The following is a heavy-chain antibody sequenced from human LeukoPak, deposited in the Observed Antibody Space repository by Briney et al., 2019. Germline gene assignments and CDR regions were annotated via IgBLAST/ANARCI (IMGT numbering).Heavy chain of an antibody. CDR2: INHSGGT. CDR3: ARGWTYSSGFDGDWFDP. CDR1: GGSFSGYY. D-gene: IGHD6-19*01. V-gene: IGHV4-34*01. J-gene: IGHJ5*02. Sequence: NPSETLSLTCAVYGGSFSGYYWSWIRQPPGKGLEWIGEINHSGGTNYNPSLKSRVTISVDTSKNQFSLKLSSVTAADTAVYYCARGWTYSSGFDGDWFDPWGQGTLVTVSS.